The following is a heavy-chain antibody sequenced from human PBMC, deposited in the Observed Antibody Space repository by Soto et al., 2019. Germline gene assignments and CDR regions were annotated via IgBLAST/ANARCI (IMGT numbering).Heavy chain of an antibody. J-gene: IGHJ4*02. V-gene: IGHV3-23*01. CDR2: IGGSGGSS. D-gene: IGHD3-10*01. CDR3: AKDPSLVRGVIAVDY. Sequence: PGGPLRLSCAASVFTFTTYAMSWVRQSPGKGLEWVSTIGGSGGSSSYADSVRGRFTISRDNSKNTLYLNMNSLRAEDTAIYYCAKDPSLVRGVIAVDYWGQGTLVTVSS. CDR1: VFTFTTYA.